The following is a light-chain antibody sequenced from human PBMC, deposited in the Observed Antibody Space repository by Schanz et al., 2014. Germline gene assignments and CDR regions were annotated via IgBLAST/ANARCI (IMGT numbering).Light chain of an antibody. CDR1: QSVSSSF. CDR3: QHYSDPPWT. J-gene: IGKJ1*01. V-gene: IGKV3-20*01. CDR2: ASS. Sequence: EIVLTQSPGTLSLSPGERATLSCRASQSVSSSFLAWYQQKPGQAPRLLIYASSSRATGIPDRFSGSGSGTDFTLTISRLEPEDFAVYYCQHYSDPPWTFGQGTRVEMK.